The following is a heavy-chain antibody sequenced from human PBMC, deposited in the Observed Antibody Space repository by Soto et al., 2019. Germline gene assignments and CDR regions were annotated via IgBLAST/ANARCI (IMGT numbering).Heavy chain of an antibody. Sequence: PGGSLRLSCAASGFTFSSYSMNWVRQAPGKGLEWVSYISSSSSTIYYADSVKGRFTISRDNAKNSLYLQMNSLRDEDTAVYYCARGQAYYDILTGYYFDYWGQGTLVTVSS. J-gene: IGHJ4*02. V-gene: IGHV3-48*02. D-gene: IGHD3-9*01. CDR2: ISSSSSTI. CDR3: ARGQAYYDILTGYYFDY. CDR1: GFTFSSYS.